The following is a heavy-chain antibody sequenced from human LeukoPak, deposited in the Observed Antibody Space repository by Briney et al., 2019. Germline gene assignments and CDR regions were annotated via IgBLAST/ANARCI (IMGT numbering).Heavy chain of an antibody. J-gene: IGHJ6*03. D-gene: IGHD4/OR15-4a*01. CDR3: ARDLRRRVTAIGYGPNEYYYYMDV. CDR2: IYYSGST. Sequence: SETLSLTCTVSGGSISSSSYYWGWIRQPPGKGLEWIATIYYSGSTYYNPSLNSRVTISLDTSKNQFSLKLSSVTAADTAVYYCARDLRRRVTAIGYGPNEYYYYMDVWGKGTTVTISS. CDR1: GGSISSSSYY. V-gene: IGHV4-39*07.